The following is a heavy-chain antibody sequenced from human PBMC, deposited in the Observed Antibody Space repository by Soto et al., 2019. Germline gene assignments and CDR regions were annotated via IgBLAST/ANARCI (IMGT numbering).Heavy chain of an antibody. V-gene: IGHV4-39*01. CDR2: IYYSGST. Sequence: KSSETLSLTCTVTGDSISSRSYYWGWIRQPPGKGLEWIGSIYYSGSTYNNPSLRRRVSMSVDTSKDQFPLKLKSVTAAYTALYFCARQGTSVVTQACFDVWGPGSLVTVSS. CDR1: GDSISSRSYY. CDR3: ARQGTSVVTQACFDV. D-gene: IGHD2-21*02. J-gene: IGHJ4*02.